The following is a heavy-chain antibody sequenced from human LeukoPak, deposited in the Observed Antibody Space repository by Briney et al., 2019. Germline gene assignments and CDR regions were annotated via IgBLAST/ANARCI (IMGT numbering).Heavy chain of an antibody. CDR2: ISYDGTNK. D-gene: IGHD3-10*01. Sequence: GRSLRLSCAASGFIFSSYALHWVRQAPGKGLEWVAFISYDGTNKYYADSVKDRFTISRDNSKNTLSLLMNSLRAEDAAVYYCARDRSMTPFDYWGHGTLVTVSS. V-gene: IGHV3-30*04. CDR3: ARDRSMTPFDY. CDR1: GFIFSSYA. J-gene: IGHJ4*01.